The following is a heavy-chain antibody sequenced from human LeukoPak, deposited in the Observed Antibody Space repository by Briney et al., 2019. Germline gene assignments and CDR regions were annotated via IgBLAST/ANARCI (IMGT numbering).Heavy chain of an antibody. Sequence: SETLSLTCAVYGGSFSGYCWSWIRQPPGKGLEWIGEINHSGSTNYNPSLKSRVTISVDKSKNQFSLKLSSVTAADTAVYYCASLGLLTYYFDYWGQGTLVTVSS. CDR2: INHSGST. D-gene: IGHD2-21*01. V-gene: IGHV4-34*01. CDR1: GGSFSGYC. J-gene: IGHJ4*02. CDR3: ASLGLLTYYFDY.